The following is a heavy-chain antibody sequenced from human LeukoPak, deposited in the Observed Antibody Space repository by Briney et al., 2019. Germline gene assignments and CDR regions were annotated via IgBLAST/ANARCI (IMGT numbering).Heavy chain of an antibody. CDR3: ARGPTDTPNHYDYVWGSYRSDPPLDY. Sequence: PGGSLRLSCAASGFTVSSNYMSWVRQAPGKGLEWVSVIYSGGSTYYADSVKGRFTISRDNSKNTLYLQMNSLRAEDTAVYYCARGPTDTPNHYDYVWGSYRSDPPLDYWGQGTLVTVSS. CDR1: GFTVSSNY. CDR2: IYSGGST. J-gene: IGHJ4*02. V-gene: IGHV3-66*01. D-gene: IGHD3-16*02.